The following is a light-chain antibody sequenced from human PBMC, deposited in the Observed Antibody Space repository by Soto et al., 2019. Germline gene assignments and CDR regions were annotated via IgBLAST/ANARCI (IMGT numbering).Light chain of an antibody. Sequence: DVVMTQSPLSLPVTLGQPASISCRSSQSLVYSDGNTYLNWFQQRPGQSPRRLIYKVSNRDSGVPDRLSGSGSGTDFTLKISRVEAEDVGVYYWMEGTHWPRTFGQGSKGEI. CDR1: QSLVYSDGNTY. CDR3: MEGTHWPRT. J-gene: IGKJ1*01. V-gene: IGKV2-30*01. CDR2: KVS.